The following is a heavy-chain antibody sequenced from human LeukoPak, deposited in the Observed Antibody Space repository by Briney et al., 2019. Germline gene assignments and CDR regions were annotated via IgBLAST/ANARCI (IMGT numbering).Heavy chain of an antibody. CDR1: GGSLSGYY. Sequence: PSETLSLTCAVYGGSLSGYYWSWIRQPPGKGLEWIGEINHSGSTNYNPSLKSRVTISVDTSKNQFSLKLSSVTAADTAVYYCASSTSFLDYWGQGTLVTVSS. CDR3: ASSTSFLDY. J-gene: IGHJ4*02. CDR2: INHSGST. V-gene: IGHV4-34*01. D-gene: IGHD2-2*01.